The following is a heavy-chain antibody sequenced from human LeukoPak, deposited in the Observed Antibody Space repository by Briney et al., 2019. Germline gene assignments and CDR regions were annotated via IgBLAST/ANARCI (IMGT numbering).Heavy chain of an antibody. CDR2: IYSGGNT. CDR1: GFSVRNTY. J-gene: IGHJ4*02. Sequence: AGGSLRLSCAPSGFSVRNTYMSWVRQAPGKGLEWVSIIYSGGNTYYADSVKGRFTISRDNSKNTLYLQMNRLRPEDTAVYYCASGTVTAPLYWGQGTLVTVSS. D-gene: IGHD4-17*01. V-gene: IGHV3-53*01. CDR3: ASGTVTAPLY.